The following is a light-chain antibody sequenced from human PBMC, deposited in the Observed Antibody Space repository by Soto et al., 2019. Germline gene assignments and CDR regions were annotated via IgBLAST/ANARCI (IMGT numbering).Light chain of an antibody. V-gene: IGKV3-15*01. J-gene: IGKJ1*01. CDR2: GVS. Sequence: EIVMTQSPATLSVSPGETATLSCRASQSVAGNLAWYQQKPGQPPRLLIYGVSTRANGVPARFSGSGSETDFSLTISSLQIEDFALYYCQQYNNWPPWTFGQGTKVDIK. CDR1: QSVAGN. CDR3: QQYNNWPPWT.